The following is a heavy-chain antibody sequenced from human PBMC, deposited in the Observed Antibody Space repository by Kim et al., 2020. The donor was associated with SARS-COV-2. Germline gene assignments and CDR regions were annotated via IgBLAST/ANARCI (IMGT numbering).Heavy chain of an antibody. D-gene: IGHD4-4*01. J-gene: IGHJ4*02. CDR1: GFAFSDFW. Sequence: GGSLRLSCEASGFAFSDFWMNWVRQAPGKGLECVAMIKTAGSATGYVDSVMGRFTVSRDNANNSLYLQITSLGAEDTAIYYCVRNNQYLPFLYSCPGT. V-gene: IGHV3-7*01. CDR3: VRNNQYLPFLY. CDR2: IKTAGSAT.